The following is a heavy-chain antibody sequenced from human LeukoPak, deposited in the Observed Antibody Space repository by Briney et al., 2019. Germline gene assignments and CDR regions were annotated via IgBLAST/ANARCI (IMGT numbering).Heavy chain of an antibody. CDR1: GFTFSSYA. D-gene: IGHD3-16*02. CDR2: ISGSGGST. Sequence: PGGSLRLSCAASGFTFSSYAMSWVRQAPGKGLEWVSAISGSGGSTYYADSVKGRFTISRDNSKNTLYLQMNSLRAEDTAVYYCARLPVTEYVWGSYRDYWGQGTLVTVSS. CDR3: ARLPVTEYVWGSYRDY. J-gene: IGHJ4*02. V-gene: IGHV3-23*01.